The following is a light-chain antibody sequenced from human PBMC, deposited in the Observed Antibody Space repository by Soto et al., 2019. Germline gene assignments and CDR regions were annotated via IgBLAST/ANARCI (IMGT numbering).Light chain of an antibody. CDR1: NSDVGGHNY. J-gene: IGLJ1*01. Sequence: QSVLTQPASVSGSLGQSITISCTGSNSDVGGHNYVSWYQQHPGKAPKLMIYEVGIRPSGVSTRFSGSKSGNTASLTISGLQAEYEADYYCSSYTSTILYVFGTGTKVTVL. CDR3: SSYTSTILYV. CDR2: EVG. V-gene: IGLV2-14*01.